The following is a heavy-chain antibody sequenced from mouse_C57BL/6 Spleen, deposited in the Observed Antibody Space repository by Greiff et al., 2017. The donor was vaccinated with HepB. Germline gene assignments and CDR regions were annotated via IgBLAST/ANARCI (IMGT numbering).Heavy chain of an antibody. V-gene: IGHV1-64*01. CDR2: IHPNSGST. Sequence: QVQLKQPGAELVKPGASVKLSCKASGYTFTSYWMHWVKQRPGQGLEWIGMIHPNSGSTNYNEKFKSKATLTVDKSSSTAYMQLSSLTSEDSAVYYCARVLGRGGHGYWGQGTTLTVSS. CDR3: ARVLGRGGHGY. D-gene: IGHD4-1*01. CDR1: GYTFTSYW. J-gene: IGHJ2*01.